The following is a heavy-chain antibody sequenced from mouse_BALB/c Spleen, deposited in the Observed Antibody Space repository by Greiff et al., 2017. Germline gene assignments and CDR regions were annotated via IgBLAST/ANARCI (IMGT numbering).Heavy chain of an antibody. V-gene: IGHV1-66*01. D-gene: IGHD3-1*01. CDR2: ILPGSGST. Sequence: QVQLQQSGPELVKPGALVKISCKASGYTFTSYDINWVKQRPGQGLEWIGEILPGSGSTNYNEKFKGKATFTADTSSNTAYMQLSSLTSEDSAVYYCARSSSGYVFLAYWGQGTLVTVSA. J-gene: IGHJ3*01. CDR1: GYTFTSYD. CDR3: ARSSSGYVFLAY.